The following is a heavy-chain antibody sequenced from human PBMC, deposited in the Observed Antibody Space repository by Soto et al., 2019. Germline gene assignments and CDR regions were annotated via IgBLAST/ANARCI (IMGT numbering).Heavy chain of an antibody. Sequence: QVQLVQSGAEVKKPGSSVKVSCKASGGTFSSYAISWVRQAPGQGLEWMGEIIPIFGTANYAQKFQGRVTITADKSTSTANMELSSLGSEDTAMYYWARDRGPSSGYYPYWFDPWGQGTLVSVSS. CDR2: IIPIFGTA. D-gene: IGHD3-22*01. CDR3: ARDRGPSSGYYPYWFDP. V-gene: IGHV1-69*14. J-gene: IGHJ5*02. CDR1: GGTFSSYA.